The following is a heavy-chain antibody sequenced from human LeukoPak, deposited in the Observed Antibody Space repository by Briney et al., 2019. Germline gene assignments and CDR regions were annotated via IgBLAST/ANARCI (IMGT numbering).Heavy chain of an antibody. V-gene: IGHV3-21*01. CDR1: GFTFSSYS. CDR2: ISSSSSYI. CDR3: ARDTLAVGASDAFDI. J-gene: IGHJ3*02. D-gene: IGHD1-26*01. Sequence: GGSLRLSCAASGFTFSSYSMNWVRQAPGKGLEWVSSISSSSSYIYYADSVKGRLTISRDNAKNSLYLQMNSLRAEDTAVYYCARDTLAVGASDAFDIWGQGTMVTVSS.